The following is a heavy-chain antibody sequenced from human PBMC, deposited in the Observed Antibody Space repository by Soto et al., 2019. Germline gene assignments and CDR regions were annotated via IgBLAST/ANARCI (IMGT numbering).Heavy chain of an antibody. J-gene: IGHJ4*02. D-gene: IGHD6-13*01. CDR1: GFTFSDYY. Sequence: QVQLVESGGGLVKPGGSLRLSCAVSGFTFSDYYMTWIRQAPGKGLEWVSYISSSTSHTNYADSVKGRFTISRDNAKNSLFLKMNRLRAEDTAVYYCARGRGAAADYFDFWGQGTLVTVSS. V-gene: IGHV3-11*05. CDR2: ISSSTSHT. CDR3: ARGRGAAADYFDF.